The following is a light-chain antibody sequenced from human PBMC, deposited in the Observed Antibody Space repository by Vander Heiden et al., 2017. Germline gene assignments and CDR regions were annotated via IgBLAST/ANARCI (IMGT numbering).Light chain of an antibody. V-gene: IGLV1-44*01. J-gene: IGLJ2*01. CDR3: AAWDDSLNAVV. CDR1: SSNIGSNT. Sequence: QSVLTQPPSASGPPGQRVTISRSGSSSNIGSNTVNWYQQLPGTAPKLLIYSNNQRPSGVPDRFSGSKSGTSASLAISGLQSEDEADYYCAAWDDSLNAVVFGGGTKLTVL. CDR2: SNN.